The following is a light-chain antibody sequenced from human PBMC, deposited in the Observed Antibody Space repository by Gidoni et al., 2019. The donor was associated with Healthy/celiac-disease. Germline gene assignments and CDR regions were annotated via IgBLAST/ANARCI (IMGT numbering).Light chain of an antibody. CDR3: QQRSNWPPT. CDR2: DAS. Sequence: ELVLTPSPATLSVSPGERATLSCRASQSVSSDLAWYQQKPGQAPRLLIYDASNRATGIPARFSGSGSGTDFTLTISSLEPEDFAVYYCQQRSNWPPTFGQGTRLEIK. J-gene: IGKJ5*01. CDR1: QSVSSD. V-gene: IGKV3-11*01.